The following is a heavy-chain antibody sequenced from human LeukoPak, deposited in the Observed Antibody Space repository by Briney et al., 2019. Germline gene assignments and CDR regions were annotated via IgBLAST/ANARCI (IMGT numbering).Heavy chain of an antibody. Sequence: PGGSLRLSCAASGFTFSIYNMNWVRQAPGKGLEWVSSISSSSSYIYYADSVKGRFTISRDNAKNSLYLQMNSLRAEDTAVYYCAKDLPLIGYPPIWGQGTMVTVSS. J-gene: IGHJ3*02. CDR2: ISSSSSYI. D-gene: IGHD5-18*01. V-gene: IGHV3-21*01. CDR1: GFTFSIYN. CDR3: AKDLPLIGYPPI.